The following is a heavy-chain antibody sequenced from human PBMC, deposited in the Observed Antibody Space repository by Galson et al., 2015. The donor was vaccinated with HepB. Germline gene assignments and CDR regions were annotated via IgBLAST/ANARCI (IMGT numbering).Heavy chain of an antibody. CDR1: GFTFSSYG. CDR2: IWYDGSNK. Sequence: SLRLSCAASGFTFSSYGMHWVRQAPGKGLEWVAVIWYDGSNKYYADSVKGRFTISRDNSKKTLYLQMNSLRAEDTDVYYCAREDIVVVPAARGGFDYWGQGTLVTVSS. CDR3: AREDIVVVPAARGGFDY. J-gene: IGHJ4*02. V-gene: IGHV3-33*01. D-gene: IGHD2-2*01.